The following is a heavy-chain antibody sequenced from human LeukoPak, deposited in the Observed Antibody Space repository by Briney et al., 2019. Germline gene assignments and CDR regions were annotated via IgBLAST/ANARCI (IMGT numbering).Heavy chain of an antibody. J-gene: IGHJ4*02. CDR1: GYKFTSYW. Sequence: GESLKISCKGSGYKFTSYWIGWVRQMAGKGLEWMGIIYPGDSDTRYSPSFQGQVTISADKSISTAYLQWSSLQASDTAMYYCARSSIAVAGHFDYWGQGTLVTVSS. CDR2: IYPGDSDT. CDR3: ARSSIAVAGHFDY. V-gene: IGHV5-51*01. D-gene: IGHD6-19*01.